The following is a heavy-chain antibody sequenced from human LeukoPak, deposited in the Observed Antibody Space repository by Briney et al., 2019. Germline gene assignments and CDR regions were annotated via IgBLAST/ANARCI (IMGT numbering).Heavy chain of an antibody. D-gene: IGHD3-3*01. J-gene: IGHJ4*02. Sequence: PSETLSLTCTVSGGSITNSSAYWGWVRQPPGKGLQWIGSIYYSGTTYYNPSLNRRVTISVDTSKNQFSLKLSSVTAADTAVYYCASRSSIWSGYQDTLYYFDSWGQGTLVTVSS. CDR3: ASRSSIWSGYQDTLYYFDS. CDR1: GGSITNSSAY. CDR2: IYYSGTT. V-gene: IGHV4-39*07.